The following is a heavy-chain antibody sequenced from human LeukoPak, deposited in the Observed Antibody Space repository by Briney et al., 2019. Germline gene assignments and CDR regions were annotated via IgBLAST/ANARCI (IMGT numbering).Heavy chain of an antibody. CDR1: GFTFSSYG. D-gene: IGHD2-2*01. CDR3: ARDTDDVVPAPLWFDP. J-gene: IGHJ5*02. CDR2: ISYDGSNK. V-gene: IGHV3-30*03. Sequence: SGGSLRLSCAASGFTFSSYGMHWVRQAPGKGLEWVAVISYDGSNKYYADSVKGRFTISRDNSKNTLYLQMNSLRAEDTAVYYCARDTDDVVPAPLWFDPWGQGTLVTVSS.